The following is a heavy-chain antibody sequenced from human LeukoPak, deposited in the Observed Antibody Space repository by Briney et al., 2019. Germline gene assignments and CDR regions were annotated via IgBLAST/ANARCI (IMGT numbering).Heavy chain of an antibody. CDR3: ARANTPFADY. CDR2: ISGSGGST. J-gene: IGHJ4*02. V-gene: IGHV3-23*01. D-gene: IGHD2-2*02. Sequence: PGGSLRLSCAASGFTFSSSAMSWVRQAPGEGLEWVSTISGSGGSTYYYADSVKGRFTISRDNSKNTLYLQMNSLRVEDTAVYYCARANTPFADYWGQGTLVTVSS. CDR1: GFTFSSSA.